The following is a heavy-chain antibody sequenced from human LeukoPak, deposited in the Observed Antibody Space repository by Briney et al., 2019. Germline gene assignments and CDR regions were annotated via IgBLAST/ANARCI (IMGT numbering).Heavy chain of an antibody. D-gene: IGHD6-25*01. CDR1: GSTFSSNA. V-gene: IGHV3-23*01. J-gene: IGHJ4*02. CDR3: TKRPFSGYFDY. CDR2: LSGGGDST. Sequence: GGSLRLSCEASGSTFSSNAMSWVRQAPGKGLEWVSALSGGGDSTYYADSVKGRFTISRDNSKNTLYLQMNSLRAEDTAVYYCTKRPFSGYFDYWGQGTLVTVSS.